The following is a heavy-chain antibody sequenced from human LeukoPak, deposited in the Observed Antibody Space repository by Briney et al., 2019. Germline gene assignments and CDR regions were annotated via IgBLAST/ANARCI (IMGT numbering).Heavy chain of an antibody. CDR1: GFSFSSYA. CDR2: ISPSGGTT. Sequence: GGSLRLSCAASGFSFSSYAMSWVRQAPGKGLEWVSGISPSGGTTYYADSVKGRFTISRDNSKNTLYLQMNSLRAEDTAVYFCANVYYYGSGSYESRYFDYWGQGTMVTVSS. J-gene: IGHJ4*02. D-gene: IGHD3-10*01. V-gene: IGHV3-23*01. CDR3: ANVYYYGSGSYESRYFDY.